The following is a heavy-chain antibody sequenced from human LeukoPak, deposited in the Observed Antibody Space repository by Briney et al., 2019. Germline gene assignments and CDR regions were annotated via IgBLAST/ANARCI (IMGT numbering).Heavy chain of an antibody. CDR2: ISGSGGST. CDR3: ARCGSGRGVDY. J-gene: IGHJ4*02. Sequence: GGSLRLSCAASGFTFSSYAMSWVRQAPGKGLEWVSAISGSGGSTYYADSEKGRFTISRDNSKNTLYLQMNSLRAEDTAVYCCARCGSGRGVDYWGQGTLVTASS. V-gene: IGHV3-23*01. D-gene: IGHD3-10*01. CDR1: GFTFSSYA.